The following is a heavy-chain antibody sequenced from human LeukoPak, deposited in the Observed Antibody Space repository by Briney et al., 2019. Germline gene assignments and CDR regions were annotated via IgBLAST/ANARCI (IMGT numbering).Heavy chain of an antibody. Sequence: SETLSLACTVSGGSISSGGYYWSWIRQHPGKGLEWIGYIYYSGSTYYNPSLKSRVTISVDTSKNQFSLKPSSVTAADTAVYYCARESCSSTSCYSGNNWFDPWGQGTLVTVSS. J-gene: IGHJ5*02. V-gene: IGHV4-31*03. D-gene: IGHD2-2*01. CDR2: IYYSGST. CDR3: ARESCSSTSCYSGNNWFDP. CDR1: GGSISSGGYY.